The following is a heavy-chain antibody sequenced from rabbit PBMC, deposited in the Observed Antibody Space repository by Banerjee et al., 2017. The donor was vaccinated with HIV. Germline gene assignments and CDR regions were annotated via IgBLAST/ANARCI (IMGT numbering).Heavy chain of an antibody. Sequence: QEQLEESGGDLVKPEGSLTLTCTASGFDFSTYSIGWVRQAPGKGLEWIGTIHADSGHTYYASWAKGRFTISKTSSTTVTLQMTSLTVADTATYFCARVDCVGCGFGLWGPGTLVTVS. CDR3: ARVDCVGCGFGL. V-gene: IGHV1S45*01. J-gene: IGHJ4*01. CDR1: GFDFSTYS. CDR2: IHADSGHT. D-gene: IGHD5-1*01.